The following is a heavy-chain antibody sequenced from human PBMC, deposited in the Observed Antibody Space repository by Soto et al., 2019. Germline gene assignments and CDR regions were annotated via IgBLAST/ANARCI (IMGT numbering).Heavy chain of an antibody. Sequence: PSETLSLTCTVSGGSISSGDYYWSWIRPPPGKGLEWIGYIYYSGSTYYNPSLKSRVTISVDTSKNQFSLKLSSVTAADTAVYYCARDPIGAMAHFDYWGQGALVTVSS. CDR3: ARDPIGAMAHFDY. V-gene: IGHV4-30-4*01. J-gene: IGHJ4*02. CDR2: IYYSGST. CDR1: GGSISSGDYY.